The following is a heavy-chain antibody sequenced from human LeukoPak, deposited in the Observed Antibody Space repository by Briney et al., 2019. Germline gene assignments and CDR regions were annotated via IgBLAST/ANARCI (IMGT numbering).Heavy chain of an antibody. CDR3: AKDRPNYYDSSGHYYRRDGDY. J-gene: IGHJ4*02. CDR2: ISGSGSST. D-gene: IGHD3-22*01. CDR1: GFTFSSYA. V-gene: IGHV3-23*01. Sequence: GGSLRLSCAASGFTFSSYAMSWVRQAPGKGLEWVSAISGSGSSTYYADSVKGRFTISRDNSKNTLYLQMNSLRAEDTAIYYCAKDRPNYYDSSGHYYRRDGDYWGQGTLVTVSS.